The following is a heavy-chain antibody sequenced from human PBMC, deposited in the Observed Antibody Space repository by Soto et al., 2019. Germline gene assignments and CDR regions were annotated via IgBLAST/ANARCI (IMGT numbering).Heavy chain of an antibody. Sequence: GGSLRLSCAASGFTVSSNYMSWVRQAPGKGLEWVSVIYSGGSTYYADYVKGRFTISRDNSKNTLYLQMNSLRAEDTAVYYCARAHTSSSWPRGVNWFDPWGQGTLVTVSS. D-gene: IGHD6-13*01. V-gene: IGHV3-66*01. CDR3: ARAHTSSSWPRGVNWFDP. CDR1: GFTVSSNY. J-gene: IGHJ5*02. CDR2: IYSGGST.